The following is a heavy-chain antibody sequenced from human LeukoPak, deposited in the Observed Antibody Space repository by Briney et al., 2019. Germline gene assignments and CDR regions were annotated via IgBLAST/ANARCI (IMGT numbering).Heavy chain of an antibody. V-gene: IGHV1-8*01. CDR3: ARGRLYDYVWGSYYV. D-gene: IGHD3-16*01. CDR1: GYTFTSYD. CDR2: MNPNSGNT. Sequence: ASVKVSCKASGYTFTSYDINWVRQATGQGLEWVGWMNPNSGNTGYAQKFQGRVTMTRNTSISTAYMELSSLRSEDTAVYYCARGRLYDYVWGSYYVWGQGTLVTVSS. J-gene: IGHJ4*02.